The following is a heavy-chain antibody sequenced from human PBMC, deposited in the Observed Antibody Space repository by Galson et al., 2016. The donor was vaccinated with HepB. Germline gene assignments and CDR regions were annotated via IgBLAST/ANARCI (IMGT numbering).Heavy chain of an antibody. Sequence: SLRLSCAASGFTFGAFWMSWVRQAPGKGLVWVSCINSDGTSTTYADAVKGRFTISRDNAKNTLSLQMNSLRAEDTAVYYCTRTYSDILTGTSDNYGMDVWGQGTTVTVSS. CDR1: GFTFGAFW. CDR2: INSDGTST. V-gene: IGHV3-74*01. D-gene: IGHD3-9*01. J-gene: IGHJ6*02. CDR3: TRTYSDILTGTSDNYGMDV.